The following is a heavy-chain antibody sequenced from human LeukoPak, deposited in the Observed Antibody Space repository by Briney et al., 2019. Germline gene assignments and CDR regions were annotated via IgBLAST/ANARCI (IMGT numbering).Heavy chain of an antibody. Sequence: GGSPRLSCAASGFTFSSYWMSWVRQAPGKGLEWVANIKQDGSEKYYVDSVKGRFTISRDNAKNSLYLQMNSLRAEDTAVYYCARRYYYDRRGYYFDYWGQGTLVTVSS. CDR3: ARRYYYDRRGYYFDY. D-gene: IGHD3-22*01. J-gene: IGHJ4*02. V-gene: IGHV3-7*01. CDR1: GFTFSSYW. CDR2: IKQDGSEK.